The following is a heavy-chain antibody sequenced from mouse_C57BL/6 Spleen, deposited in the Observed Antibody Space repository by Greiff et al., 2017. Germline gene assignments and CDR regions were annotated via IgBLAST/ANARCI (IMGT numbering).Heavy chain of an antibody. CDR2: IRNKASGYTT. J-gene: IGHJ1*03. D-gene: IGHD1-1*01. V-gene: IGHV7-3*01. Sequence: VQLKESGGGLVQPGGSLSLSCAASGFTFTDYYMSWVRQPPGKALEWLGFIRNKASGYTTEYSASVKGRFTISRDNSQSILYLQMNALRAEDSATYYCARYYGSSYWYFDVWGTGTTVTVSS. CDR1: GFTFTDYY. CDR3: ARYYGSSYWYFDV.